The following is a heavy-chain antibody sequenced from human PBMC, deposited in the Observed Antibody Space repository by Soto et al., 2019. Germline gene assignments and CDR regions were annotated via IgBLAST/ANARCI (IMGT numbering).Heavy chain of an antibody. Sequence: SETLSLTCTVSGYSISSDYWSCIRQPPGKGLEGIGYIYYSGSTNYNPSLKRRVTIAVDTSKNQLSLKLGAVTAADTAVYYCASAPCSGASCFDPWGQGTLVTVSS. CDR3: ASAPCSGASCFDP. CDR1: GYSISSDY. CDR2: IYYSGST. V-gene: IGHV4-59*01. J-gene: IGHJ5*02. D-gene: IGHD2-15*01.